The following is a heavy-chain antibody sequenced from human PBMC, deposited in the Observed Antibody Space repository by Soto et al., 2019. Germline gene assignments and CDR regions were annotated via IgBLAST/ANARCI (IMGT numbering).Heavy chain of an antibody. V-gene: IGHV4-34*01. CDR2: INHSGNT. CDR3: ARGGYSSGAAIDY. D-gene: IGHD3-10*01. Sequence: PGKGLEWIGEINHSGNTNYNPSLXSRVTISVDTSKNQXSLXXXXXTAADTAVYYCARGGYSSGAAIDYWGQGTLVTVSS. J-gene: IGHJ4*02.